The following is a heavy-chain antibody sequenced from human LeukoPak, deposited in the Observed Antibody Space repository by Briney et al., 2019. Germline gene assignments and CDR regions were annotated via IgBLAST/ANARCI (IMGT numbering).Heavy chain of an antibody. Sequence: PGGSLRLSCAASGFTFSTYRMNWVRQAPGKGLEWVSSISSSSSYIYYADSVKGRFTISRDNAKNSLYLQMSSLRAEDTAVYYCARYSGAYYGSGSSNYGMDVWGQGTTVTVSS. CDR2: ISSSSSYI. V-gene: IGHV3-21*01. CDR3: ARYSGAYYGSGSSNYGMDV. CDR1: GFTFSTYR. J-gene: IGHJ6*02. D-gene: IGHD3-10*01.